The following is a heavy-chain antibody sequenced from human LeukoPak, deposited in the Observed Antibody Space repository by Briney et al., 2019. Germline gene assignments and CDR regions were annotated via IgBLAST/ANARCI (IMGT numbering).Heavy chain of an antibody. CDR3: ATSLLRFLEWPPPPNWFDP. V-gene: IGHV1-24*01. J-gene: IGHJ5*02. Sequence: ASVKVSCKVSGYTLTELSMHWVRQAPGKGLEWMGGFDPEDGETIYAQRFQGRVTITEDTSTDTAYMELSSLRSEDTAVYYCATSLLRFLEWPPPPNWFDPWGQGTLVTVSS. CDR2: FDPEDGET. CDR1: GYTLTELS. D-gene: IGHD3-3*01.